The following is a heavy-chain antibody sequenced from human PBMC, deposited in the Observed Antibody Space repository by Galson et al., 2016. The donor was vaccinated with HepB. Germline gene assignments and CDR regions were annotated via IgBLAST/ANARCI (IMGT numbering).Heavy chain of an antibody. V-gene: IGHV3-74*01. D-gene: IGHD3-16*01. Sequence: SLRLSCAASEFTFSSYWMHWVRQAPGKGLVWVSRVNSDGSGTGYADSVKGRFTISRENAKNMLFLQMNSLKVEEPAVYYCARSYVPGSDRKNYYMDVWGRGTTVTVSS. CDR2: VNSDGSGT. CDR1: EFTFSSYW. J-gene: IGHJ6*03. CDR3: ARSYVPGSDRKNYYMDV.